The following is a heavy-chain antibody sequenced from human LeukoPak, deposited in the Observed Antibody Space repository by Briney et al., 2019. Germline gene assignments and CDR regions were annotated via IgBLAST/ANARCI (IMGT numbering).Heavy chain of an antibody. CDR2: IYGGGST. J-gene: IGHJ3*02. CDR1: AFTVSSNY. V-gene: IGHV3-53*04. CDR3: ARDHSGSYQRAFDI. Sequence: GGSLRLSCAVSAFTVSSNYVSWVRQAPGKGLEWVSVIYGGGSTNYADSVKGRFTISRHNSKNTLYLQMNSLRAEDTAVYYCARDHSGSYQRAFDIWGQGTMVTVSS. D-gene: IGHD1-26*01.